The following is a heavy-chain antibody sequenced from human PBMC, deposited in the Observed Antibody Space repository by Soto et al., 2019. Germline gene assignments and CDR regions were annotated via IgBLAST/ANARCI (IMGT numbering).Heavy chain of an antibody. Sequence: QVQLVQSGPEVKKPGASVKVSCEASGYTFTTSGIIWVRQAPGQGLEWMGWISTYNGDTNSAQKFQGRVTMTADTSTGTVYMELMSLKSDDTAVYYCARQGSWPYDYDGLDVWGQGTTVTVSS. CDR3: ARQGSWPYDYDGLDV. V-gene: IGHV1-18*01. J-gene: IGHJ6*02. D-gene: IGHD1-26*01. CDR2: ISTYNGDT. CDR1: GYTFTTSG.